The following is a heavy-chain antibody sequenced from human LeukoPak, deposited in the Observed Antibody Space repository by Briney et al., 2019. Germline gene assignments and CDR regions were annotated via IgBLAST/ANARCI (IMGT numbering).Heavy chain of an antibody. D-gene: IGHD1-1*01. Sequence: GSLRLSCAASGFSFSSYAMSWVRQAPARGLEWVSSIRGGGGDTFYADFVKGRFTLSRDDSRNTVYLQLNSLRVEDTAVYYCAKASWVSNVAALYWGQGTLVTVSS. CDR1: GFSFSSYA. J-gene: IGHJ4*02. CDR2: IRGGGGDT. CDR3: AKASWVSNVAALY. V-gene: IGHV3-23*01.